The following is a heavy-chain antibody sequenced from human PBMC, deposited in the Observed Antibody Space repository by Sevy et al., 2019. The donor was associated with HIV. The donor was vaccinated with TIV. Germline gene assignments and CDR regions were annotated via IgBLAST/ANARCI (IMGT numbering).Heavy chain of an antibody. CDR1: GFTFGDYA. CDR3: TRDEGPHIVVVTANDAFDI. D-gene: IGHD2-21*02. CDR2: IRSKAYGGTT. Sequence: GGSLRLSCTASGFTFGDYAMSWVRQAPGKGLEWVGFIRSKAYGGTTEYAASVKGRFTISRDDSKSIAYLQMNGLKTEETAVYYCTRDEGPHIVVVTANDAFDIWGQGTMVTVSS. V-gene: IGHV3-49*04. J-gene: IGHJ3*02.